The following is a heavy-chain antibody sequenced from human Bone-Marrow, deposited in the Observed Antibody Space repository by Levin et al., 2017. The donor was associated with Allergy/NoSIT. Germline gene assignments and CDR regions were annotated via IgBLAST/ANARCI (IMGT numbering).Heavy chain of an antibody. Sequence: GGSLRLSCAAYGFTFEDYGMNWVRQAPGKGLEWVSGITWNGGSTGYADSVKGRFTISRDNAKSSLFLQMNSLRAEDTAVYYCAKGAGWVAGAVALIWGQGTLVTVSS. J-gene: IGHJ4*02. CDR2: ITWNGGST. V-gene: IGHV3-20*04. D-gene: IGHD6-19*01. CDR1: GFTFEDYG. CDR3: AKGAGWVAGAVALI.